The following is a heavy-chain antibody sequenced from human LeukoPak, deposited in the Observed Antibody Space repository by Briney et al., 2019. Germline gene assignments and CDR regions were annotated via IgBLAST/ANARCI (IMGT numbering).Heavy chain of an antibody. CDR2: ISAYNGNT. Sequence: ASVKVSCKASGYTFTGYYMHWVRQAPGQGLEWMGWISAYNGNTNYAQKLQGRVTMTTDTSTSTAYMELRSLRSDDTAVYYCARDRYYDILTGYPYYYYGMDVWGQGTTVTVSS. CDR3: ARDRYYDILTGYPYYYYGMDV. CDR1: GYTFTGYY. V-gene: IGHV1-18*04. D-gene: IGHD3-9*01. J-gene: IGHJ6*02.